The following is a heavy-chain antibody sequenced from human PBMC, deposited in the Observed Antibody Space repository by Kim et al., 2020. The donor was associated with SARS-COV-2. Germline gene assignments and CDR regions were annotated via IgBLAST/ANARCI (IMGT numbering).Heavy chain of an antibody. CDR3: ARGKRVVVPAATNYYYYYMDV. Sequence: SETLSLTCAVYGGSFSGYYWSWIRQPPGKGLEWIGEINHSGSTNYNPSLKSRVTISVDTSKNQFSLKLSSVTAADTAVYYCARGKRVVVPAATNYYYYYMDVWGKGTTVTVSS. CDR1: GGSFSGYY. CDR2: INHSGST. D-gene: IGHD2-2*01. J-gene: IGHJ6*03. V-gene: IGHV4-34*01.